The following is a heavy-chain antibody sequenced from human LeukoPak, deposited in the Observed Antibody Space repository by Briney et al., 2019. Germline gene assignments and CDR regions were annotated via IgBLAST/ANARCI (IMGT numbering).Heavy chain of an antibody. J-gene: IGHJ4*02. CDR2: ISGSGGST. CDR1: GSTFSSFA. D-gene: IGHD6-19*01. Sequence: GGSLRLSCAASGSTFSSFATGWVRQVPGRGRGWVSAISGSGGSTYYADSVKGRFTISRDNSKNTLYLQMNSLRAEDTAVYYCAKDGGIAVTLDYWGQGTLVTVSS. V-gene: IGHV3-23*01. CDR3: AKDGGIAVTLDY.